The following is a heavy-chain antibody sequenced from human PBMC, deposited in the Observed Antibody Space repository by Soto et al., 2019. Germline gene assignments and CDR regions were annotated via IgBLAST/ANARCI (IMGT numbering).Heavy chain of an antibody. Sequence: QITLKESGPTLVKPTQTLTLTCTFSGFSLSTSGVGVGWIRQPPGKALEWLALIYWDDDKRYSPSLKRRLTIAXXTXKXXVVLTMTNKEPLDTATYYCAHSLIPNWGSRGAFDYWRQGTLVTVSS. CDR3: AHSLIPNWGSRGAFDY. CDR1: GFSLSTSGVG. CDR2: IYWDDDK. D-gene: IGHD7-27*01. J-gene: IGHJ4*02. V-gene: IGHV2-5*02.